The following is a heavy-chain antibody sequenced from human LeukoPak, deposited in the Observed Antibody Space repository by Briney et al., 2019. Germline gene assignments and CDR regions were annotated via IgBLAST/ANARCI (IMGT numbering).Heavy chain of an antibody. V-gene: IGHV3-13*01. J-gene: IGHJ2*01. CDR3: VRGALPGDNWYFDL. CDR1: GFPFSAYD. Sequence: GGSLRLSCATSGFPFSAYDMHWVRQAPGKGLEWVSAFGSAGDTYYPGSVKGRFTISRDYAKNSLFLQMNNLIAGDTAVYFCVRGALPGDNWYFDLWGRGTLVTVSS. CDR2: FGSAGDT.